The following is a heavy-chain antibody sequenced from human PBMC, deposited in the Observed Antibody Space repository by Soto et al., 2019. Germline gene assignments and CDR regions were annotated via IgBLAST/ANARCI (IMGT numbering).Heavy chain of an antibody. V-gene: IGHV1-69*01. CDR2: IIPIFGTA. Sequence: QVQLVQSGAEVKKPGSSVKVSCKASGGTFSSYAISWVRQAPGQGLGWMGGIIPIFGTANYAQKFQGRVTITADESTSTAYMELSSLRSEDTAVYYCARDRGYSYGYYYYGMDVWGQGTTVTVSS. D-gene: IGHD5-18*01. CDR3: ARDRGYSYGYYYYGMDV. CDR1: GGTFSSYA. J-gene: IGHJ6*02.